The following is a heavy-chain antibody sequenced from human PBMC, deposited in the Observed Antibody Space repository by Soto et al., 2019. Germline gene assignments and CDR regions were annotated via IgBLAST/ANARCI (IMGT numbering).Heavy chain of an antibody. CDR3: ARHGSY. V-gene: IGHV4-39*01. CDR2: VYFSGTT. CDR1: GVSITTTSYY. Sequence: PSETLSLICTVSGVSITTTSYYWGWIRQPPGKGLEWIGSVYFSGTTYYNPSLKSRVTISVDTSKNHFSLRLSSVTAADTAIYYCARHGSYWGQGTLVTVSS. J-gene: IGHJ4*02.